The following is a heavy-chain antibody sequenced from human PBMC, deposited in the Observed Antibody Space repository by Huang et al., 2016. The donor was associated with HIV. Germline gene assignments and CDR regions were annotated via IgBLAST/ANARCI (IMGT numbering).Heavy chain of an antibody. CDR3: ARGFGINYNHEAFDV. CDR2: MNPKSGNV. J-gene: IGHJ3*01. Sequence: QIQLAQSGAEVKKPGASVKVSCKASGYTFTNYDINWVRQASGQGREWMGGMNPKSGNVGDTKKFQGRVAILRNSSINTSYLEVTSLTSEDTAVYYCARGFGINYNHEAFDVWGQGTMVTVSS. D-gene: IGHD3-10*01. CDR1: GYTFTNYD. V-gene: IGHV1-8*01.